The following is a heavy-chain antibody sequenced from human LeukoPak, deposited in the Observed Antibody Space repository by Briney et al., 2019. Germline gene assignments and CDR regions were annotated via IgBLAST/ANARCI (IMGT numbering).Heavy chain of an antibody. D-gene: IGHD6-13*01. CDR2: IYSGGST. Sequence: PGGSLRLSCAASGFTVSSNYMSWVRQAPGKGLEWVSDIYSGGSTYYADSVKGRFTISRDNSKNTLYLQMNSLRAEDTAVYYCARGLRIAAAGVIGAFDIWGQGTMVTVSS. J-gene: IGHJ3*02. CDR1: GFTVSSNY. V-gene: IGHV3-66*01. CDR3: ARGLRIAAAGVIGAFDI.